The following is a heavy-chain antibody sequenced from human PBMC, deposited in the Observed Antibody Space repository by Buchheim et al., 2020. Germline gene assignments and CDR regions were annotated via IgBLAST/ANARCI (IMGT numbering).Heavy chain of an antibody. D-gene: IGHD3-22*01. Sequence: QVQLQQWGAGLLKPSGTLSLTCAVSGGSFSGFYWSWFRQSPERGLEWIGEINHSGGTNYNPSLKSRLTISVDTSKSQFSLRLTSVTGADTAVYYCARGLLNYYDSSGYYFFDYWGQGTL. J-gene: IGHJ4*02. CDR2: INHSGGT. CDR1: GGSFSGFY. V-gene: IGHV4-34*01. CDR3: ARGLLNYYDSSGYYFFDY.